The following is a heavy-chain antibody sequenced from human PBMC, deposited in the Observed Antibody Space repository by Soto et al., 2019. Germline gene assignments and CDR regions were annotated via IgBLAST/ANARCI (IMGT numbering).Heavy chain of an antibody. Sequence: QITLKESGPTLVKPTQTLTLTCTFSGFSLSTSGLGVGWIRQPPGKALERLALIYWNDDKRYSPSLKNRLTITRDPSKNQVVLTVTNMDPVDTATYYCARRDTPPGGPSFVSLGQGTLVTVSS. V-gene: IGHV2-5*01. J-gene: IGHJ4*02. CDR2: IYWNDDK. CDR3: ARRDTPPGGPSFVS. CDR1: GFSLSTSGLG. D-gene: IGHD2-15*01.